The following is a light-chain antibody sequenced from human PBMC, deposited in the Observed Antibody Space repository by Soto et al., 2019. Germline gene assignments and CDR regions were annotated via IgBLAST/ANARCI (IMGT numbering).Light chain of an antibody. CDR2: GAS. CDR1: QSVSSSY. V-gene: IGKV3-20*01. J-gene: IGKJ1*01. CDR3: QQYGSSPRT. Sequence: EIVLRQSPATLSVSPGGRATLSCRASQSVSSSYLAWYQQKPGQAPRLLIYGASSRATGIPDRFSGSGSGTDFTLTISRLEPEDFAVYYCQQYGSSPRTFGQGTKVDIK.